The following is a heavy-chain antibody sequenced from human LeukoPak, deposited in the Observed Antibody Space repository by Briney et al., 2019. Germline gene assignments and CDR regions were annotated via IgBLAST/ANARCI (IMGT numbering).Heavy chain of an antibody. J-gene: IGHJ4*02. CDR1: GGSFSGYY. CDR3: ARGLGDGYNYLTRAHDY. D-gene: IGHD5-24*01. Sequence: SETLSLTCAVYGGSFSGYYWSWIRQPPRKGLEWIGEINHSGSTNYNPSLKSRVTISVDTSKNQFSLKLSSVTAADTAVYYCARGLGDGYNYLTRAHDYWGQGTLVTVSS. CDR2: INHSGST. V-gene: IGHV4-34*01.